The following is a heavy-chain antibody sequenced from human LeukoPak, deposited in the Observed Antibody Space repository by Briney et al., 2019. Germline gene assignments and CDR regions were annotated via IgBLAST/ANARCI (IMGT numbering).Heavy chain of an antibody. CDR3: ANGYYYGMDV. Sequence: PSETLSLTCTVSGGSVSIGSYYWSWIRQPPGKGLEWIGYIYYSGSTNYNPSLKSRVTISVDTSKNQFSLKLSSVTAADTAVYYCANGYYYGMDVWGQGTTVTVSS. V-gene: IGHV4-61*01. CDR2: IYYSGST. D-gene: IGHD4-17*01. CDR1: GGSVSIGSYY. J-gene: IGHJ6*02.